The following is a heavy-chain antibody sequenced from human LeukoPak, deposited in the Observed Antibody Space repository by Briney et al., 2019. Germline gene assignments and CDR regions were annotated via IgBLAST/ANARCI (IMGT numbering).Heavy chain of an antibody. CDR3: ARDPPHYYDSSGYYLGRFGP. J-gene: IGHJ5*02. Sequence: SVKVSCKASGGTFSSYAISWVRQAPGQGLEWMGGIIPIFGTANYAQKFQGRVTITADESTSTAYMELSSLRSEDTAVYYCARDPPHYYDSSGYYLGRFGPWGQGTLVTVSS. CDR2: IIPIFGTA. V-gene: IGHV1-69*01. CDR1: GGTFSSYA. D-gene: IGHD3-22*01.